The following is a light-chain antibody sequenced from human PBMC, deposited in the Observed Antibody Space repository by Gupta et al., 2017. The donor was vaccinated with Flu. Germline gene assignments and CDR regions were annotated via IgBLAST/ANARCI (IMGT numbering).Light chain of an antibody. J-gene: IGKJ1*01. CDR1: QSISTN. CDR2: DTS. CDR3: QQEHLWPGT. V-gene: IGKV3D-15*01. Sequence: IVITQSRVTLSLSPGERATLSCRARQSISTNLAWYQQQPGQAPRLRIYDTSSRDTGVPARFSGGGSGTEFTLTISSLQSEDFAIYYCQQEHLWPGTFGQGTKVEIK.